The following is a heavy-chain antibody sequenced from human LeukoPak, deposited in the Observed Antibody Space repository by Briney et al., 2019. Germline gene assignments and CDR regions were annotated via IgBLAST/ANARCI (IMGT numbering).Heavy chain of an antibody. CDR3: AREDCSGGSCYAGDAFDI. J-gene: IGHJ3*02. Sequence: GSLRLSFAASGFTFSNYGMHWVRQAPGKGLEGVAFIRDDGSNKYYADSVKGRFTISRDNSKNTLYLQVNSLRPEDTAMYYCAREDCSGGSCYAGDAFDIWGQGTMVTVSS. D-gene: IGHD2-15*01. V-gene: IGHV3-30*02. CDR2: IRDDGSNK. CDR1: GFTFSNYG.